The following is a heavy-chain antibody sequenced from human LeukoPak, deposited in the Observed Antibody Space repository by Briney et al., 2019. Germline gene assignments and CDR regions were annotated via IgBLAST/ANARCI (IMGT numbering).Heavy chain of an antibody. V-gene: IGHV4-59*01. CDR2: IYYSGST. J-gene: IGHJ6*03. CDR3: ARVSKDIVVVPAATDYYYYYYMDV. Sequence: SETLSLTCTVSGGSTSSYYWSWIRQPPGKGLEWIGYIYYSGSTNYNPSLKSRVTISVDTSKNQFSLKLSSVTAADTAVYYCARVSKDIVVVPAATDYYYYYYMDVWGKGTTVTVSS. D-gene: IGHD2-2*01. CDR1: GGSTSSYY.